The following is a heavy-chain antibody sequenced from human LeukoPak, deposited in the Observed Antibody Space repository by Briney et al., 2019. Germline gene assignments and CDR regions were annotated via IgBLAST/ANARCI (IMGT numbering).Heavy chain of an antibody. J-gene: IGHJ6*03. V-gene: IGHV3-23*01. CDR1: GFTFSSYA. Sequence: GGSLRLSCAASGFTFSSYAMSWVRQAPGKGLEWVSAISGSGGSTYYADSVKGRFTISRDNSKNTLYLQMNSLRAEDTAVYYCAGSLGYSGSWPIYYYYYYMDVWGKGTTVTVSS. CDR3: AGSLGYSGSWPIYYYYYYMDV. CDR2: ISGSGGST. D-gene: IGHD6-13*01.